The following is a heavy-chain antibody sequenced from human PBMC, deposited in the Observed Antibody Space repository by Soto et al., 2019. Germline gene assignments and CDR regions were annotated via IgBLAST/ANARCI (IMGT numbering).Heavy chain of an antibody. V-gene: IGHV3-13*01. CDR2: IGTQHDT. D-gene: IGHD2-8*02. J-gene: IGHJ5*02. Sequence: SLRLSCAASGFTFSAFDMHWVRQTTGKGLEWVAAIGTQHDTYYPDSVKGRFTISRENAKNSLYLQMNSLRAGDTAVYYCARQASYWHGGGGWFDPWGQGTLVTVSS. CDR3: ARQASYWHGGGGWFDP. CDR1: GFTFSAFD.